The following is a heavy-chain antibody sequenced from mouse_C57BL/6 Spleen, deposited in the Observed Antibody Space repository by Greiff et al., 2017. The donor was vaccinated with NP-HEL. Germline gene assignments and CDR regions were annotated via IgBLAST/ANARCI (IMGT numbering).Heavy chain of an antibody. D-gene: IGHD1-1*01. CDR1: GSNIIDYY. V-gene: IGHV14-2*01. CDR3: ASYYGSSYAMDY. J-gene: IGHJ4*01. Sequence: VQLQQSGAELVKPGASVKLSCTASGSNIIDYYMHWVKQRTEQGLEWIGRIDPEDGETKYAPKFQGKATIPADTSSNTAYLQLSSLTSEDTAVYYCASYYGSSYAMDYWGQGTSVTVSS. CDR2: IDPEDGET.